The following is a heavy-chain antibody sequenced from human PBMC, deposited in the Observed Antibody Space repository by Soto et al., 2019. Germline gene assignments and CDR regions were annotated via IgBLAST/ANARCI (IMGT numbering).Heavy chain of an antibody. CDR3: AKDYLPDTAMVASDY. D-gene: IGHD5-18*01. CDR2: ISGSGGST. CDR1: GFTVSNNY. Sequence: GGSLRLSCAVSGFTVSNNYMSWVRQAPGKGLEWVSAISGSGGSTYYADSVKGRFTISRDNSKNTLYLQMNSLRAEDTAVYYCAKDYLPDTAMVASDYWGQGTLVTVSS. V-gene: IGHV3-23*01. J-gene: IGHJ4*02.